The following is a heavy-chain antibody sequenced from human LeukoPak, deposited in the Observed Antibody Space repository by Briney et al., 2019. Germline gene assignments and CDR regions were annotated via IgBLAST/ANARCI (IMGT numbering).Heavy chain of an antibody. D-gene: IGHD4-17*01. CDR3: TRNTVTVHFDY. J-gene: IGHJ4*02. CDR1: GFTFDDYA. CDR2: IRSKAFGGTP. V-gene: IGHV3-49*03. Sequence: PGGSLRLSCSASGFTFDDYAVSWFRQAPGKGLEWVGFIRSKAFGGTPEYAASVRGRFTISRDDSKSIAYLQMNSLKTEDTAVYCCTRNTVTVHFDYWSQGTLVTVSS.